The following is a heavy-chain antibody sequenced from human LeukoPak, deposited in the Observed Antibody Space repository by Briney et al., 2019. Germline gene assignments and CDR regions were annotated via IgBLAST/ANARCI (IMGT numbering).Heavy chain of an antibody. CDR2: ISGSGDST. CDR1: GFLFRSFA. CDR3: TRDPGGGYSPTWYEGLFKY. D-gene: IGHD5-18*01. Sequence: GGSLRLSCAASGFLFRSFAMTWVRQAPGKGLQWVAAISGSGDSTYYADSVRGRFTVSRDNSNGILYLQVNSLTVEDTAVYFCTRDPGGGYSPTWYEGLFKYWGQGTLLSVSS. J-gene: IGHJ4*02. V-gene: IGHV3-23*01.